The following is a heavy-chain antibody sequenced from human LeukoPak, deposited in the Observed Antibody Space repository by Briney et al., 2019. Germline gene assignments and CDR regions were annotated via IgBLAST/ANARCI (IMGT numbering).Heavy chain of an antibody. CDR2: ISGSGGST. V-gene: IGHV3-23*01. J-gene: IGHJ4*02. Sequence: GGSLRLSCAASGFTFSSYAMSWVRQAPGKGLEWVSAISGSGGSTYYADSVKGRFTISRDNSKNTLYLQMNSLRAEDTAVYYCAKDLQRSGYPYYFDYWGQGTLVTVSS. CDR3: AKDLQRSGYPYYFDY. CDR1: GFTFSSYA. D-gene: IGHD3-3*01.